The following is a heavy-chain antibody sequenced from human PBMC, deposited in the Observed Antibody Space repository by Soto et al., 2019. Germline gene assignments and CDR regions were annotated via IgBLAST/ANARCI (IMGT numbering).Heavy chain of an antibody. V-gene: IGHV3-66*01. D-gene: IGHD5-12*01. Sequence: PGGSLRLSCAASGFTVSSNYMSWVRQAPGKGLEWVSVIYSGGSTYYADSVKGRFTISRDNSKNTLYLQMNSLRAEDTAVYYCARVVATTRDFDYWGQGTLVTVSS. J-gene: IGHJ4*02. CDR3: ARVVATTRDFDY. CDR2: IYSGGST. CDR1: GFTVSSNY.